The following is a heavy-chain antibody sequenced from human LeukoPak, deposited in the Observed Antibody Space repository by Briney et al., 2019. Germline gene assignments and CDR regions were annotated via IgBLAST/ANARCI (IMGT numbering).Heavy chain of an antibody. V-gene: IGHV1-2*02. Sequence: EASVKVSCKASGYTFTGYYMHWVRQAPGQGLEWMGWINPNSGGTNYAQRFQGRVTMTRDTSISTAYMELSRLRSDDTAVYYCARDRDSSGWYFYYYYMDVWGKGTTVTVSS. CDR1: GYTFTGYY. J-gene: IGHJ6*03. CDR3: ARDRDSSGWYFYYYYMDV. D-gene: IGHD6-19*01. CDR2: INPNSGGT.